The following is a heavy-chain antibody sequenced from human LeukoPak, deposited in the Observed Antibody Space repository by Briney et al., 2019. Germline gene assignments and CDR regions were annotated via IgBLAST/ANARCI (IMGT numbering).Heavy chain of an antibody. CDR2: ISYDGSNK. Sequence: GKSLRLSCAASGFTFSGYPIHWVRQAPGKGLEWVAVISYDGSNKYYADSVKGRFTISRDNSKNTLYLQMNSLRAEDTAVYYCAKGGTGELLLFDYWGQGTLVTVSS. D-gene: IGHD1-26*01. V-gene: IGHV3-30-3*02. CDR1: GFTFSGYP. CDR3: AKGGTGELLLFDY. J-gene: IGHJ4*02.